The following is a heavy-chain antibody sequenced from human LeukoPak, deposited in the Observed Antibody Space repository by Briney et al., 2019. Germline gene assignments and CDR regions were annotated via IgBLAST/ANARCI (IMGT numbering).Heavy chain of an antibody. V-gene: IGHV1-18*01. D-gene: IGHD2-2*01. CDR3: ARVWGDIVVVPADPTLYNCFDP. J-gene: IGHJ5*02. CDR2: ISAYNGNT. CDR1: GYTFTSYG. Sequence: ASVKVFCKASGYTFTSYGISWVRQAPGQGLEWMGWISAYNGNTNYAQKLQGRVTMTTDTSTSTAYMELRSLRSDDTAVYYCARVWGDIVVVPADPTLYNCFDPWGQGTLVTVSS.